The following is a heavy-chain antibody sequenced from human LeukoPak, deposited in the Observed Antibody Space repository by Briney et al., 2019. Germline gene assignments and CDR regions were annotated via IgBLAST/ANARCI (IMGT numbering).Heavy chain of an antibody. V-gene: IGHV4-39*01. D-gene: IGHD1-1*01. CDR3: ARTDDLPQCAFDM. CDR1: GGSISRGNYY. Sequence: PSETLSLTCTVSGGSISRGNYYWGWIRQTPGEGLQWIGNIDYSGTTYYNPSLKSRLTMSVDTSKNQFSLKMTSVTAADTAIYYCARTDDLPQCAFDMWGQGSKVTVSS. CDR2: IDYSGTT. J-gene: IGHJ3*02.